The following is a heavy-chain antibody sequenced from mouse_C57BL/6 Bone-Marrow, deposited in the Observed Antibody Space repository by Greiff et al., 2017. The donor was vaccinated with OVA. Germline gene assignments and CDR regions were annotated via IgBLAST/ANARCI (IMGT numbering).Heavy chain of an antibody. J-gene: IGHJ1*03. CDR1: GYTFTDYN. CDR3: ARSPLYYYGSSYFWYFDV. D-gene: IGHD1-1*01. CDR2: INPNNGGT. V-gene: IGHV1-22*01. Sequence: EVQLQQSGPELVKPGASVKMSCKASGYTFTDYNMHWVKQSHGKSLEWIGYINPNNGGTSYNQKFKGKATLTVNKSSSTAYMERRSLTSEDSAVYYCARSPLYYYGSSYFWYFDVWGTGTTVTVSS.